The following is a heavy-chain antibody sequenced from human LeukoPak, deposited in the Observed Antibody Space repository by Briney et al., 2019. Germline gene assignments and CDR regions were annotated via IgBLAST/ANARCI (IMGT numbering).Heavy chain of an antibody. J-gene: IGHJ4*02. D-gene: IGHD1-26*01. CDR1: GFTFSSYE. CDR3: TRVVLVGTTYSYFDY. V-gene: IGHV3-48*03. Sequence: TGGSLRLSCAASGFTFSSYEMNWVRQAPGKGLEWVSYISSSGSTIYYADSVKGRFTISRDNAKNSLYLQMNSLKAEDTAVYYCTRVVLVGTTYSYFDYWGQGTLVTVSS. CDR2: ISSSGSTI.